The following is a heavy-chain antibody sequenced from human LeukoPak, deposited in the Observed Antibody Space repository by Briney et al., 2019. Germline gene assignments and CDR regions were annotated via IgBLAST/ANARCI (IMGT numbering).Heavy chain of an antibody. Sequence: GGSLRLSCAASGFTFSSFGIHWVRQAPGKGLEWVAVISNDGSNKYYADSVKGRFTISRDNSKNTVYLQMSSLRGEDTAVYYCARGDLYGDYVMYYFDYWGQGTLVTVSS. CDR3: ARGDLYGDYVMYYFDY. CDR2: ISNDGSNK. V-gene: IGHV3-30*03. CDR1: GFTFSSFG. D-gene: IGHD4-17*01. J-gene: IGHJ4*02.